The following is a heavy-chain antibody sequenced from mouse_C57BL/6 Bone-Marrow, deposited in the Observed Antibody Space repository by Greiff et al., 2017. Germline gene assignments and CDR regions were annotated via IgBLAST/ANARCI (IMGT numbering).Heavy chain of an antibody. Sequence: EVMLVESGGGLVQSGRSLRLSCATSGFTFSDFYMEWVRQAPGKGLEWIAASRNKANDYTTEYSASVKGRFIVSRDTSQSILSLQMNALRAEDTAIYYCARGYYGSSADYWGQGTTLTVSS. CDR3: ARGYYGSSADY. V-gene: IGHV7-1*01. CDR1: GFTFSDFY. D-gene: IGHD1-1*01. CDR2: SRNKANDYTT. J-gene: IGHJ2*01.